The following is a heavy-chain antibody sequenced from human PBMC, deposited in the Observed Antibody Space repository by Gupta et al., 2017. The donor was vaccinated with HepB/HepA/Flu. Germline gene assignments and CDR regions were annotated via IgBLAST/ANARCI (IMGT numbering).Heavy chain of an antibody. CDR1: GFTFSSYG. D-gene: IGHD2-15*01. Sequence: QVQLVESGGGVVQPGRYLRLSCAASGFTFSSYGMHWVRQAPGKGLEWVAVIWYDGSNKYYADSVKGRFTISRDNSKNTLYLQMNSLRAEDTAVYYCARGPGPDNYGGSVDYWGQGTLVTVSS. J-gene: IGHJ4*02. CDR2: IWYDGSNK. CDR3: ARGPGPDNYGGSVDY. V-gene: IGHV3-33*01.